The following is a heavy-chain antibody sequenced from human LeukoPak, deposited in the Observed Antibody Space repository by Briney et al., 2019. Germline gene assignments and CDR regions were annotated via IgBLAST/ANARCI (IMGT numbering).Heavy chain of an antibody. D-gene: IGHD2-2*01. J-gene: IGHJ4*02. CDR3: AREGVVVVPAAYFDY. Sequence: GSLRLSCAASGFTFSSYGMHWVRQAPGKGLEWVAVIWYDGSNKYYADSVKGRFTISRDNSKNTLYLQMNSLRAEDTAVYYCAREGVVVVPAAYFDYWGQGTLVTVSS. CDR2: IWYDGSNK. CDR1: GFTFSSYG. V-gene: IGHV3-33*01.